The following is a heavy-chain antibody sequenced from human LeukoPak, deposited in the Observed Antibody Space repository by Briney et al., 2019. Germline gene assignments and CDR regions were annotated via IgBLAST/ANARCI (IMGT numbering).Heavy chain of an antibody. CDR3: AKDRRGYSYGYLFDY. J-gene: IGHJ4*02. Sequence: QAGGSLRLSCAASGFTFSSYAMHWVRQAPGKGLEWVAVISYDGSNKYYADSVKGRFTISRDNSKNTLYLQMNSLRAEDTAVYYCAKDRRGYSYGYLFDYWGQGTLVTVSS. CDR2: ISYDGSNK. V-gene: IGHV3-30*04. D-gene: IGHD5-18*01. CDR1: GFTFSSYA.